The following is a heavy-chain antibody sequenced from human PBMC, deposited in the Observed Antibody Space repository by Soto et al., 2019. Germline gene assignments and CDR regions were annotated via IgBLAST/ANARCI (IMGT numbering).Heavy chain of an antibody. CDR1: GGSFSGYY. J-gene: IGHJ5*01. CDR2: INHSGST. V-gene: IGHV4-34*01. CDR3: ARPRGSLYGSGHNWFDS. Sequence: PSETLSLTCAVYGGSFSGYYWSWIRQPPGKGLEWIGEINHSGSTNYNPSLKSRVTISVDTSKNQFSLKLSSVTAADTAVYYCARPRGSLYGSGHNWFDSWGQGTLVTVSS. D-gene: IGHD3-10*01.